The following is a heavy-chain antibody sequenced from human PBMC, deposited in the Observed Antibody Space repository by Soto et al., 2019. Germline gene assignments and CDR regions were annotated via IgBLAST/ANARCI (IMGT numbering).Heavy chain of an antibody. CDR3: ARGRHDSSGYYSYYGMDV. D-gene: IGHD3-22*01. J-gene: IGHJ6*02. CDR2: INPNSGGT. CDR1: GYTFTGYY. Sequence: ASVKVSCKASGYTFTGYYMHWVRQAPGQGLEWMGWINPNSGGTNYAQKFQGWVTMTRDTSISTAYMELSRLRSDDTAVYYCARGRHDSSGYYSYYGMDVWGQGTTVTVSS. V-gene: IGHV1-2*04.